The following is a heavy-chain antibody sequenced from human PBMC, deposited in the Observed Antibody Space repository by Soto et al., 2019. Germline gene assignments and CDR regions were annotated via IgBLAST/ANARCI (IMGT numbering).Heavy chain of an antibody. D-gene: IGHD2-15*01. CDR3: ARARWYDAFDV. J-gene: IGHJ3*01. CDR2: IFHGGNT. V-gene: IGHV4-38-2*01. Sequence: ASETLSLTCAVSGFFISSGNYWGWIRKPPGKGLEWIGSIFHGGNTYYNPSLKSRVTISVDMSKNQFSLKLNSVTAADTAVYYCARARWYDAFDVWGQGTVVTVSS. CDR1: GFFISSGNY.